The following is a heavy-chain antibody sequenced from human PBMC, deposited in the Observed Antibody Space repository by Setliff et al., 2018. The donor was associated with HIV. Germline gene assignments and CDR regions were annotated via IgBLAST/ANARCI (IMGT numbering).Heavy chain of an antibody. CDR2: ISGGGGIT. Sequence: GGSLRLSCAASGFTFSNYAMTWVRQAPGTGLECVSAISGGGGITYYADSVKGRFTISRDNSKNTLYLQMNSLRAEDTAVYYCANETYSSSWSFDHWGQGTMVTVSS. J-gene: IGHJ4*02. CDR1: GFTFSNYA. D-gene: IGHD6-13*01. V-gene: IGHV3-23*01. CDR3: ANETYSSSWSFDH.